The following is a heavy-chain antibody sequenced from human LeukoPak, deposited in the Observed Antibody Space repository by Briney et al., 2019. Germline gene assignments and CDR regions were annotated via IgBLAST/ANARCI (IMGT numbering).Heavy chain of an antibody. V-gene: IGHV4-39*01. CDR2: IFYSGST. J-gene: IGHJ4*02. CDR1: GGSISNSSYY. Sequence: SETLSLTCTVSGGSISNSSYYWGSIRQTPGKGLEWIGSIFYSGSTYFNPSLKSRVTISVDTSKNQFSLKLSSVTAADTAVYYCARHGVSSSTNYPGAFDCWGQGTLVTVSS. CDR3: ARHGVSSSTNYPGAFDC. D-gene: IGHD2-2*01.